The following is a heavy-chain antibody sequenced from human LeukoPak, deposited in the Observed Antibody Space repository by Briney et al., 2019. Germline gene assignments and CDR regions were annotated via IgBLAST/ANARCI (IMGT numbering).Heavy chain of an antibody. D-gene: IGHD2-2*01. CDR3: AKRRYCSSISCHDFDY. V-gene: IGHV3-23*01. CDR1: GLTFSSYA. J-gene: IGHJ4*02. Sequence: GGSLRLSCAASGLTFSSYAMSWVRQAPGQGLEWVSAISAGGDSPYYAHSVEGRFSISRDNYKNTLYLQMNSLRAGDTAVYYCAKRRYCSSISCHDFDYWGQGTLVTVSS. CDR2: ISAGGDSP.